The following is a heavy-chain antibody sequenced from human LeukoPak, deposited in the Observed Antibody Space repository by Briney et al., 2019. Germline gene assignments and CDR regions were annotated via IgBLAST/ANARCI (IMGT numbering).Heavy chain of an antibody. CDR3: ARGGFHYDSSGYYCFDY. J-gene: IGHJ4*02. Sequence: PGGSLRLSCAASGFTFSNYAMNWVRQAPGKGLEWVSSISSSSSHIYYADSVEGRFTISRDNAKNSLYLQMNSLRAEDTAVYYCARGGFHYDSSGYYCFDYWGQGTLVTVSS. CDR2: ISSSSSHI. D-gene: IGHD3-22*01. CDR1: GFTFSNYA. V-gene: IGHV3-21*01.